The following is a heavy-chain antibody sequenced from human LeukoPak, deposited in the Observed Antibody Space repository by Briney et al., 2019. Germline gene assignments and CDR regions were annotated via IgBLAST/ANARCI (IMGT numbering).Heavy chain of an antibody. CDR1: GFTFSSYA. CDR2: ISGSGGST. J-gene: IGHJ4*02. CDR3: ARLYYDYVWGSLYYFDY. D-gene: IGHD3-16*01. Sequence: GGSLRLSCAASGFTFSSYAMNWVRQAPGKGLEWVSAISGSGGSTYYADSVKGRFTISRDNSKNTLYLQMNSLRAEDTAVYYCARLYYDYVWGSLYYFDYWGQGTLVTVSS. V-gene: IGHV3-23*01.